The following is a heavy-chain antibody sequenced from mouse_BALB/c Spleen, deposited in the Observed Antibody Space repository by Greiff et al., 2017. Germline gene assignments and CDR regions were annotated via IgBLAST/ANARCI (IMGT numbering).Heavy chain of an antibody. CDR1: GFTFSSYA. CDR2: ISSGGSYT. CDR3: ARVDPGYYAMDY. Sequence: EVKLMESGGGLVKPGGSLKLSCAASGFTFSSYAMSWVRQSPEKRLEWVAEISSGGSYTYYPDTVTGRFTISRDNAKNTLYLEMSSLRSEDTAMYYCARVDPGYYAMDYWGQGTSVTVSS. J-gene: IGHJ4*01. V-gene: IGHV5-9-4*01.